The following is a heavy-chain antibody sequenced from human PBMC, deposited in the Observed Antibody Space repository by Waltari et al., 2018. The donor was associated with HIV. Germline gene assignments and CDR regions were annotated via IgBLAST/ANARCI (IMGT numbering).Heavy chain of an antibody. CDR3: TGVVAATHDACDI. V-gene: IGHV3-49*03. D-gene: IGHD2-15*01. J-gene: IGHJ3*02. Sequence: EVQLVESGGGLVQPGRSLRLSCTASGFTFGDYAMSWFRQAPGKGLEWVGFIRSKAYGGTTEYAASVKGRFTISRDDSKSIAYLQMNSLKTEDTAVYYCTGVVAATHDACDIWGQGTMVTVSS. CDR1: GFTFGDYA. CDR2: IRSKAYGGTT.